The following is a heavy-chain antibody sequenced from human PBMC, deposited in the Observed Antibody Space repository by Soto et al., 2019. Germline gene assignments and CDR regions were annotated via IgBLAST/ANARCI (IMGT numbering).Heavy chain of an antibody. V-gene: IGHV3-23*01. Sequence: GGSLRLPCAASGFTFSSYAMSWVRQAPGKGLEWVSAISGSGGSTYYADSVKGRFTISRDNSKNTLYLQMNSLRAEDTAVYYCASQLDLAPGYYYYGMDVWGQGTTVTVSS. CDR2: ISGSGGST. D-gene: IGHD1-1*01. CDR1: GFTFSSYA. CDR3: ASQLDLAPGYYYYGMDV. J-gene: IGHJ6*02.